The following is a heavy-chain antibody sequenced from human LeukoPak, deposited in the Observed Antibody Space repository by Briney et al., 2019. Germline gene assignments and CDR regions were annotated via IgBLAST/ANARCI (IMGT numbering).Heavy chain of an antibody. Sequence: SETLSLTCAVYGGSFNGYYWSWIRQPPGKGLELIGEINHSGSTNYNPSLKSRVTISVDTSKNQFSLKLSSVTAADTAVYYCARGLPSCHGRFRCGMDVWGQGTTVTVSS. CDR2: INHSGST. CDR1: GGSFNGYY. V-gene: IGHV4-34*01. CDR3: ARGLPSCHGRFRCGMDV. D-gene: IGHD1-26*01. J-gene: IGHJ6*02.